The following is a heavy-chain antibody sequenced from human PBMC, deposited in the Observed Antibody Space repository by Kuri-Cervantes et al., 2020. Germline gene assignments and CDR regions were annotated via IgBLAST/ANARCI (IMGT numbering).Heavy chain of an antibody. CDR2: INSDGSST. D-gene: IGHD6-6*01. V-gene: IGHV3-74*01. J-gene: IGHJ6*02. CDR1: GFIFDDYA. CDR3: ARDPFAIAAWGDYYYGMDV. Sequence: GGSLRLSCAASGFIFDDYAMHWVRQAPGKGLVWVSRINSDGSSTSYADSVKGRFTISRDNAKNTLYLQMNSLRAEDTAVYYCARDPFAIAAWGDYYYGMDVWGQGTTVTVSS.